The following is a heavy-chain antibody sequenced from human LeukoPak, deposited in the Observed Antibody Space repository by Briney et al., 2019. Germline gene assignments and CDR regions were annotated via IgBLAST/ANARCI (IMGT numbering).Heavy chain of an antibody. V-gene: IGHV4-38-2*02. CDR1: GYSISSGYY. CDR2: IYHSGST. CDR3: ARGIQWELAENAFDI. J-gene: IGHJ3*02. Sequence: PSETLSLTCTVSGYSISSGYYWGWIRQPPGKGLEWIGSIYHSGSTYYNPSLKSRVTISVDTSKNQFSLKLSSVTAADTAVYYCARGIQWELAENAFDIWGQGTMVTVSS. D-gene: IGHD1-26*01.